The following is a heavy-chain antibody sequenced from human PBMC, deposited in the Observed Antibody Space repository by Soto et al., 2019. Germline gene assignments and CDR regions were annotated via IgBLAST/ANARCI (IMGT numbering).Heavy chain of an antibody. CDR3: ARAGGIAAAGISYYYYYMDV. J-gene: IGHJ6*03. D-gene: IGHD6-13*01. CDR1: GYTFTSYD. Sequence: PGESLKISCKASGYTFTSYDINWVRQATGQGLEWMGWMNPNSGNTGYAQKFQGRVTMTRNTSISTAYMELSSLRSEDTAVYYCARAGGIAAAGISYYYYYMDVWGKGTTVTVSS. CDR2: MNPNSGNT. V-gene: IGHV1-8*01.